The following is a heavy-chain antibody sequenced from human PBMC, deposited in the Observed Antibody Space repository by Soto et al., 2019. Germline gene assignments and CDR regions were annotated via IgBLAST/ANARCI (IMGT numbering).Heavy chain of an antibody. CDR1: AYSFTTYH. Sequence: GASVKVSCKASAYSFTTYHIHWVRQAPGQGLEWMGLINPDAGATNYAQRFQGRLRLTRDTSTSTAYMELRSLRFDDTAVYYCARGDIVLVPASEGNWFDPWGQGTLVTVSS. CDR2: INPDAGAT. D-gene: IGHD2-2*01. CDR3: ARGDIVLVPASEGNWFDP. V-gene: IGHV1-46*01. J-gene: IGHJ5*02.